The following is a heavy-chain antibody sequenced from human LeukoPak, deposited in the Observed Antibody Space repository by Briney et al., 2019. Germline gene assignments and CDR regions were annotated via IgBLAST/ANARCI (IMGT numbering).Heavy chain of an antibody. Sequence: ASVKVPCKASGGTFSSYAISWVRQAPGQGLEWMGRIIPILGIANYAQKFQGRVTITADKSTSTAYMELSSLRSEDTAAYYCAGGQVVVISNWFDPWGQGTLVTVSS. D-gene: IGHD3-22*01. CDR1: GGTFSSYA. V-gene: IGHV1-69*04. CDR3: AGGQVVVISNWFDP. CDR2: IIPILGIA. J-gene: IGHJ5*02.